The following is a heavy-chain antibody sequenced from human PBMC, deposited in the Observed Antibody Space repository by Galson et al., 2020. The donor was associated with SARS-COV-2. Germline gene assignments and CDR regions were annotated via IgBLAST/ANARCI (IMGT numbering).Heavy chain of an antibody. J-gene: IGHJ4*02. V-gene: IGHV3-74*01. Sequence: GSLSLSCAASGLTFSSYGMHWVRQVPGKGLVWVSRINSDGITTTYADSVKGRFTISRENAKNTLYLQMNSLRSEDTAVYYGASRGVVVPDTSFDDWGRGALVTVSS. CDR1: GLTFSSYG. D-gene: IGHD3-22*01. CDR2: INSDGITT. CDR3: ASRGVVVPDTSFDD.